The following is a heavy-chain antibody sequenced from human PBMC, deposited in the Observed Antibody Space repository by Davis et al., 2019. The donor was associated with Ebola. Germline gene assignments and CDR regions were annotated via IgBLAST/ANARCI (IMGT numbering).Heavy chain of an antibody. CDR1: RLTFSSYA. D-gene: IGHD5-18*01. J-gene: IGHJ5*02. CDR2: ISGSGTYT. Sequence: GGSLRLSCAASRLTFSSYAMSWVRQAPGKGLEWVSTISGSGTYTYYADSVKGRFTISRDNAKNSLYLQMNSLRAEDTAVYYCARDRAWIQLWFGWFDPWGQGTLVTVSS. CDR3: ARDRAWIQLWFGWFDP. V-gene: IGHV3-23*01.